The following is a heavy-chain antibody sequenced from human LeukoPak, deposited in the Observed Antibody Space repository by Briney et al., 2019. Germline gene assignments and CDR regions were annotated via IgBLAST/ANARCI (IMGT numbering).Heavy chain of an antibody. CDR2: ISSSSSYI. CDR3: ARGRNWNRDRLWYFDY. D-gene: IGHD1-1*01. Sequence: PGGSLRLSCAASGFTFSSYSMNWVRQAPGKGLEWVSSISSSSSYIYYADSVKGRFTISRDNTKNSLYLQMNSLRAEDTAVYYCARGRNWNRDRLWYFDYWGQGTLVTVSS. V-gene: IGHV3-21*01. J-gene: IGHJ4*02. CDR1: GFTFSSYS.